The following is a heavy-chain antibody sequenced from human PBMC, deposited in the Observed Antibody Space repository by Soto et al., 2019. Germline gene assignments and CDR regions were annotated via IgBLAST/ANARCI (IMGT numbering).Heavy chain of an antibody. CDR3: ARTMLLQQQLGDDAFDI. V-gene: IGHV1-18*01. D-gene: IGHD6-13*01. J-gene: IGHJ3*02. CDR2: ISAYNGNT. Sequence: ASVKVSCKASGYTFTSYGISWVRQAPGQGLEWMGWISAYNGNTNYAQKLQGRVTMTTDTSTSTAYMEMRSLRSDDTAVYYCARTMLLQQQLGDDAFDIWGQGTMVTVSS. CDR1: GYTFTSYG.